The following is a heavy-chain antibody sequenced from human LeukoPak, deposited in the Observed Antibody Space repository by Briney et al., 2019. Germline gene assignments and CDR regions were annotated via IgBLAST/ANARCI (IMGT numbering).Heavy chain of an antibody. V-gene: IGHV3-30*02. J-gene: IGHJ4*02. CDR3: AKATVYYYGSGSYYNFFDY. D-gene: IGHD3-10*01. CDR1: AFTFTFSTSG. Sequence: GGSLRLSCAASAFTFTFSTSGMHWVRPAPGKGLEWVAFIQYDDSEKYYADSVRGRCTISRDNSKNTVYLQMNSLRAEDTAVYYCAKATVYYYGSGSYYNFFDYWGQGTLVTVSS. CDR2: IQYDDSEK.